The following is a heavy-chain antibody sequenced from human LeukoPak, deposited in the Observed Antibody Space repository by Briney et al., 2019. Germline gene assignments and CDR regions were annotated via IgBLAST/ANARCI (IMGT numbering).Heavy chain of an antibody. Sequence: SVKVSCKASGGTFSSYAISWVRQAPGQGLEWMGRIIPIFGTANYAQKFQGRVTITTDESTSTAYMELSSLRSEDTAVYYCAREPSAAGIVWFDPWGQGTLVTVSS. V-gene: IGHV1-69*05. D-gene: IGHD6-13*01. CDR2: IIPIFGTA. CDR3: AREPSAAGIVWFDP. J-gene: IGHJ5*02. CDR1: GGTFSSYA.